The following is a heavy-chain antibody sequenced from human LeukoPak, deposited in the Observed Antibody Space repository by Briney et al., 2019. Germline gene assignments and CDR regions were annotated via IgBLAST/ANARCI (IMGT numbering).Heavy chain of an antibody. CDR1: GFTFSSYA. Sequence: GRSLRLSCAASGFTFSSYAMHWVRQAPGKGLEWVAVISYDGSNKYYADSVKGRFTISRDNSKNTLYLQMNSLRAVDTAVYYCAREVVGYFDYWGQGTLVTVSS. CDR2: ISYDGSNK. CDR3: AREVVGYFDY. V-gene: IGHV3-30*04. J-gene: IGHJ4*02. D-gene: IGHD2-21*01.